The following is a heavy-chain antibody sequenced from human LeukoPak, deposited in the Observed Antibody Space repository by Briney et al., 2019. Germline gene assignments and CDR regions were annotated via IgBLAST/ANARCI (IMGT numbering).Heavy chain of an antibody. D-gene: IGHD1-26*01. CDR2: ISSSSSYI. CDR3: ARDGEVGATELWYDY. J-gene: IGHJ4*02. V-gene: IGHV3-21*01. CDR1: GFTFSSYS. Sequence: GALRLSCAASGFTFSSYSMNWVRQAPGKGLEWVSSISSSSSYIYYADSVKGRFTISRDNAKNSLYLQMNSLRAEDTAVYYCARDGEVGATELWYDYWGQGTLVTVSS.